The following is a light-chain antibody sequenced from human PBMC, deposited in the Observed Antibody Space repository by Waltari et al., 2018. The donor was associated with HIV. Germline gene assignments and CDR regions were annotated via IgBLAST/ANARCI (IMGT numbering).Light chain of an antibody. Sequence: SYVLTQPPSVSVAPGKTARITCGGNDIDTQRGHWYQQRPGQAPMLVIHDDSDRPSGIPERFSGSNSGNTATLTITRVEAGDEADYWCQVWDSGTYFLVFGGGTKLTVL. CDR2: DDS. V-gene: IGLV3-21*04. CDR3: QVWDSGTYFLV. J-gene: IGLJ2*01. CDR1: DIDTQR.